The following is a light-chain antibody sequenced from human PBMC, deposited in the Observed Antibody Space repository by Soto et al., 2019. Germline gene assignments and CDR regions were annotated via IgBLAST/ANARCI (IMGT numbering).Light chain of an antibody. CDR2: DVT. V-gene: IGLV2-14*03. CDR1: SSDIGGYNY. Sequence: QSALTQPVSVSGSPGQSITISCIGTSSDIGGYNYVSWYQQHPGKAPKLMIYDVTNRPSGVSNRFSGSKSGNTASLTISGLQAEDEADYYCSSYTTSSTLGVFGGGTKLTVL. CDR3: SSYTTSSTLGV. J-gene: IGLJ2*01.